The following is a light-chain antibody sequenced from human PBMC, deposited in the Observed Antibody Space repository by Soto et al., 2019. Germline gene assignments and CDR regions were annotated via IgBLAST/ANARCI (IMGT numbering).Light chain of an antibody. CDR1: QSISNW. Sequence: DIQMTQSPSTLSASVGDRVTITCRASQSISNWLAWYQQKAGKAPKLLIYKASSLETGVPSRFSGSGSGTEFTLTIRSLQPDDFATYYCQQYNSYPYTFGQGTKLEIK. CDR2: KAS. CDR3: QQYNSYPYT. J-gene: IGKJ2*01. V-gene: IGKV1-5*03.